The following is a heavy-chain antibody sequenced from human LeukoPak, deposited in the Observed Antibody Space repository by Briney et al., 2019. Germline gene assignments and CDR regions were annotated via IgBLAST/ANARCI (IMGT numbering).Heavy chain of an antibody. J-gene: IGHJ4*02. Sequence: GGSLRLSCPASGFTFKTYAMHWVRQAPGKGLEWVAVISYDGSSKSYANSVKGRFTISRDNSKNTLYLQINSLRDEDAAVYYCARADSSSWHNFNYWGQGTQVTVSS. CDR2: ISYDGSSK. CDR1: GFTFKTYA. D-gene: IGHD6-13*01. V-gene: IGHV3-30-3*01. CDR3: ARADSSSWHNFNY.